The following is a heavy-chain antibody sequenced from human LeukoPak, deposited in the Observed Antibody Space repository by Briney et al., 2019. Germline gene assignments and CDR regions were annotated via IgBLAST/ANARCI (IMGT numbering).Heavy chain of an antibody. J-gene: IGHJ4*02. CDR3: ARDLEGAMVRGENFDY. D-gene: IGHD3-10*01. CDR1: GYTFTSYG. Sequence: GASVKVSCKASGYTFTSYGISWVRQAPGQGLEWMGWISAYNGNTNYAQKLQGRVTMTTDTSTSTAYMELSRLRSDDTAVYYCARDLEGAMVRGENFDYWGQGTLVTVSS. V-gene: IGHV1-18*01. CDR2: ISAYNGNT.